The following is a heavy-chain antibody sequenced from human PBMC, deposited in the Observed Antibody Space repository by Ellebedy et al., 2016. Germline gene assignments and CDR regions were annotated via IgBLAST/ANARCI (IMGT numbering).Heavy chain of an antibody. D-gene: IGHD2-21*02. CDR3: ARRAIKVTGTEEVFSH. J-gene: IGHJ4*02. V-gene: IGHV4-39*01. Sequence: SETLSLXXTVSGGSINSSPYYWGWIRQPPGKGLEWIGSIYYTGSMYYNPSLKSRLTISVDTSKNQFSLKLSYVTAADTAVYSCARRAIKVTGTEEVFSHWGQGTLVTVSS. CDR1: GGSINSSPYY. CDR2: IYYTGSM.